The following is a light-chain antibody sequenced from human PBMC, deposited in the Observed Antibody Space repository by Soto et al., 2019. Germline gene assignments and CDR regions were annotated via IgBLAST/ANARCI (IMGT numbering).Light chain of an antibody. CDR3: QQSYSTQYT. V-gene: IGKV1-39*01. Sequence: DIPMTQSPSSLSASVGDRVTITCRASQSISTYLNWYHQKPGKAPKLLIYAASSLQSGVPSRFSGSGSGTDFTLTISSLQPEDFATYYCQQSYSTQYTFGQGTKLEIK. J-gene: IGKJ2*01. CDR2: AAS. CDR1: QSISTY.